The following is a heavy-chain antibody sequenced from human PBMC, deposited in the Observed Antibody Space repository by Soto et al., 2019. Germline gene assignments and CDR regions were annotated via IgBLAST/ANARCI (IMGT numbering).Heavy chain of an antibody. CDR3: ARAGKEGGYNYGSLPFDP. J-gene: IGHJ5*02. Sequence: SETLSLTCTVSGGSISSYYLSWIRQPPGKGLEWIGYMYYSGSTNYNPSLKSRVTISVDTSKNQFSLKLSSVTAADTAVYYCARAGKEGGYNYGSLPFDPWGQGTLVTVSS. CDR1: GGSISSYY. V-gene: IGHV4-59*01. D-gene: IGHD5-18*01. CDR2: MYYSGST.